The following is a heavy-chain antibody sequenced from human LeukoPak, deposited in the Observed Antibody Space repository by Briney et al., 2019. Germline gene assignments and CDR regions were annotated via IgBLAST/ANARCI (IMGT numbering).Heavy chain of an antibody. CDR2: IYSSGST. V-gene: IGHV4-4*07. CDR3: ASLRGDNWNYYDY. J-gene: IGHJ4*02. CDR1: GGSISSYY. Sequence: SETLSLTCSVSGGSISSYYWSWIRQTAGKGLEWIGRIYSSGSTNYNPSLKSRVTMSVDMSKNQFSLKLSSVTAADTAVYYCASLRGDNWNYYDYWGEAILVTVSS. D-gene: IGHD1-20*01.